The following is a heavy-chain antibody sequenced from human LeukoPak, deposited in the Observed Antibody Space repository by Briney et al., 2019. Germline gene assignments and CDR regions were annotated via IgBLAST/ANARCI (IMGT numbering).Heavy chain of an antibody. D-gene: IGHD6-6*01. CDR3: ARGWQLAPFDY. J-gene: IGHJ4*02. CDR1: EYTLTNYY. V-gene: IGHV1-46*01. Sequence: GASVKVSCKASEYTLTNYYIHWVRQAPGQGLEWMGIINPSGGSTTYAPKFQGRVTMTRDMSTSTVYMELSSLRSEDTAVYYCARGWQLAPFDYWGQGTLVTVSS. CDR2: INPSGGST.